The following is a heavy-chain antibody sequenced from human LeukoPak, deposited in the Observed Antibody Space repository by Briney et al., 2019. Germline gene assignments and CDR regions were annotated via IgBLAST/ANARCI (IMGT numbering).Heavy chain of an antibody. CDR2: INGSGFNT. Sequence: PGGSLRLSFAASGLAINNYVISCVRQAPGKGLEWVAVINGSGFNTYYADSVKGRFTISRDTSKNTLYLQMSSLRAEDTAIYYCAKGATYDYSEYYEDFWGQGTLVTVSS. CDR3: AKGATYDYSEYYEDF. V-gene: IGHV3-23*01. D-gene: IGHD4-17*01. CDR1: GLAINNYV. J-gene: IGHJ4*02.